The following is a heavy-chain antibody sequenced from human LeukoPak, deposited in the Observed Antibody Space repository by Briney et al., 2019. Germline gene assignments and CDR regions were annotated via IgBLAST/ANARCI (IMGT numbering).Heavy chain of an antibody. Sequence: PRGSLRLSCAASGFTFSSYSMNWVRQAPGKGLEWVSYISSSSSTIYYADSVKGRFTISRDNAKNSLYLQMNSLRAEDTAVYYCAKDRDGYNSDGMDVWGQGTTVTVSS. V-gene: IGHV3-48*01. CDR3: AKDRDGYNSDGMDV. J-gene: IGHJ6*02. CDR1: GFTFSSYS. D-gene: IGHD5-12*01. CDR2: ISSSSSTI.